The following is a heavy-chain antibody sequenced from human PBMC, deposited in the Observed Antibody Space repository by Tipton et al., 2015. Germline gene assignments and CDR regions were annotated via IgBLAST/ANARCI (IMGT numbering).Heavy chain of an antibody. CDR2: IYSSGSS. Sequence: TLSLTCTVSGDSFRDYYWAWIRQPAGKGLEWIGHIYSSGSSKYNPSLKSRATMSIDTSKNQFSLKLTSVTAADMAIYYCGRDRLAVAGIDYWGQGTLVTVSS. V-gene: IGHV4-4*07. CDR3: GRDRLAVAGIDY. D-gene: IGHD6-19*01. J-gene: IGHJ4*02. CDR1: GDSFRDYY.